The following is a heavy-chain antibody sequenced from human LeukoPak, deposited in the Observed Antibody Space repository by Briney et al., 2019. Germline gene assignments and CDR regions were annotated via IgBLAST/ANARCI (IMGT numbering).Heavy chain of an antibody. V-gene: IGHV3-11*01. Sequence: GGSLRLSCAASGFTFSDSYMTWVRQAPGKGLELLSYISGSSSDVNYIDSVRGRFTISRDNAKNSLYLHMNSLTVEDTAVYYCSRDPRHSDYWGQGTLVTVSS. J-gene: IGHJ4*02. CDR2: ISGSSSDV. CDR3: SRDPRHSDY. CDR1: GFTFSDSY.